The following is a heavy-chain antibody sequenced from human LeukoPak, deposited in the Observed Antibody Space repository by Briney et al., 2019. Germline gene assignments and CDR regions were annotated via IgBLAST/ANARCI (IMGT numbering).Heavy chain of an antibody. J-gene: IGHJ3*02. CDR1: GFTFSSYS. D-gene: IGHD1-26*01. Sequence: GGSLRLSCAASGFTFSSYSMNWVRQAPGKGLEWVSSISSSSSYIYYADSVKGRFTISRDNAKNSLYLQMNSLRAEDTAVYYCAGDTWELLRNDAFDIWGQGTMVTVSS. V-gene: IGHV3-21*01. CDR2: ISSSSSYI. CDR3: AGDTWELLRNDAFDI.